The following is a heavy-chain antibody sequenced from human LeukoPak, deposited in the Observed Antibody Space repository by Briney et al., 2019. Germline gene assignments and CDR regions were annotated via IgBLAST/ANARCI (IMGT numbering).Heavy chain of an antibody. CDR3: ARGAYSGYAGNFPFDY. Sequence: NPSETLSLTCTVSGGSISSSSYYWGWIHQPPGKGLEWIGSIYYSGSTYYNPSLKSRVTISVDTSKNQFSLKLSSVTAADTAVYYCARGAYSGYAGNFPFDYWGQGTLVTVSS. CDR1: GGSISSSSYY. J-gene: IGHJ4*02. V-gene: IGHV4-39*01. CDR2: IYYSGST. D-gene: IGHD5-12*01.